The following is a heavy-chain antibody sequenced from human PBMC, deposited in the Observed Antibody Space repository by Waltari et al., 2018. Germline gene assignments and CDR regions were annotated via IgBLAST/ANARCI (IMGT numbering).Heavy chain of an antibody. CDR2: FIPIVCTA. CDR1: GGTFSSYA. CDR3: AINYYDSSGYLSDAFDI. Sequence: QVQLVQSGAEVKKPGSSVKVSCKASGGTFSSYAISWVRQAPGQGLEWMGGFIPIVCTANCAQKFQGRVTITADESTSTAYRELSSLRSEDTAVYYCAINYYDSSGYLSDAFDIWGQGTMVTVSS. J-gene: IGHJ3*02. V-gene: IGHV1-69*01. D-gene: IGHD3-22*01.